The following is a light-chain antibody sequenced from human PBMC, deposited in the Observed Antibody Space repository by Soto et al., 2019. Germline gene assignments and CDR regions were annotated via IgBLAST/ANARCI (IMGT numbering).Light chain of an antibody. Sequence: EIVLTQSPAPLSVSPGERATLFCRASQGIRSLLAWYQQKPGQAPRLIIYAASTRAAGIPARFSGSGSGTDFTLTISSLQSEDFAMYYCQQYYDWPITLGQGTRLEIK. CDR1: QGIRSL. V-gene: IGKV3-15*01. CDR3: QQYYDWPIT. J-gene: IGKJ5*01. CDR2: AAS.